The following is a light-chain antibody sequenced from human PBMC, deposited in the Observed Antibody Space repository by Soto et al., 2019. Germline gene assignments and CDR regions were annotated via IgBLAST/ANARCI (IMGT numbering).Light chain of an antibody. CDR2: GNI. Sequence: QSALAQPPSVSGAPGQKVTISCTGSSFNIGAGYDLHWYQQLPGTAPKLLLYGNINRPSGVPDRFSGSKSGTSASLAITGLQAEDEADYYCQSYDTSLSAYVFGTGTKVTVL. V-gene: IGLV1-40*01. CDR1: SFNIGAGYD. J-gene: IGLJ1*01. CDR3: QSYDTSLSAYV.